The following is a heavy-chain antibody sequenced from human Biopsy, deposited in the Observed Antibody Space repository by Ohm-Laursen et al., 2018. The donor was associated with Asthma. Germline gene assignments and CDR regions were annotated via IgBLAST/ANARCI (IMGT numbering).Heavy chain of an antibody. Sequence: GTLSLTCTVSPGSINDYYWNWIRQFSGKGLEWIGYVHSTGSTRFNPSLKSRLTISVDTSVDQVSLKLTSVTAADTAVYYCVRATSTWSQSGPHYFDHWGQGTLVTVSS. V-gene: IGHV4-59*01. J-gene: IGHJ4*02. CDR1: PGSINDYY. CDR3: VRATSTWSQSGPHYFDH. CDR2: VHSTGST. D-gene: IGHD6-13*01.